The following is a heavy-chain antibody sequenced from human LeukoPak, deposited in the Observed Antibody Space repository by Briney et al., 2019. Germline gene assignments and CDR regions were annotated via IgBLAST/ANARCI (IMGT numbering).Heavy chain of an antibody. CDR2: INHSGST. Sequence: SETLSLTCAVYGGSFSGYYWSWIRQPPGKGLEWIGEINHSGSTNYNPSLKSRVTISVDTSKNQFSLKLSSVTAADTAVYNCARRITMIVVVQGRFDPWGQGTLVTVSS. V-gene: IGHV4-34*01. CDR3: ARRITMIVVVQGRFDP. J-gene: IGHJ5*02. D-gene: IGHD3-22*01. CDR1: GGSFSGYY.